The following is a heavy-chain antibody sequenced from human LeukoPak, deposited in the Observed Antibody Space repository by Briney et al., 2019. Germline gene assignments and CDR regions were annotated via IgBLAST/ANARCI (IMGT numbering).Heavy chain of an antibody. CDR2: ISAYNGNT. J-gene: IGHJ6*02. D-gene: IGHD3-10*01. Sequence: GASVKVSCKASGYTFTSYGISWVRQAPGQGLEWMGWISAYNGNTNYAQKLQGRVTMTTDTSTSTAYMELRSLRSDDTAVYYCARDKGGFGGMPAPLHYYYGMDVWGQGTTVTVSS. V-gene: IGHV1-18*01. CDR3: ARDKGGFGGMPAPLHYYYGMDV. CDR1: GYTFTSYG.